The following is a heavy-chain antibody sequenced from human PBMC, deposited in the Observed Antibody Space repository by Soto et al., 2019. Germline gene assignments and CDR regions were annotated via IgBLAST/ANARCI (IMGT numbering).Heavy chain of an antibody. V-gene: IGHV4-38-2*02. Sequence: SETLSLTCAVSGFSISSGYFWGWIRQPPGKGPEWLGSIYHSGTTYYNPSVKGRVTISVDTSKNQFSLKMSSVTAAETAVYYCARDSSGYYWFDPWGQGTLVTV. CDR3: ARDSSGYYWFDP. J-gene: IGHJ5*02. CDR1: GFSISSGYF. CDR2: IYHSGTT. D-gene: IGHD3-22*01.